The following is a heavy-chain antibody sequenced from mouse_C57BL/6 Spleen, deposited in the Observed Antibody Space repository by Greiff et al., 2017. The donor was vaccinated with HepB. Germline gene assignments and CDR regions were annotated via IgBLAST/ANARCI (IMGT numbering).Heavy chain of an antibody. CDR2: MYPGDGDT. D-gene: IGHD2-4*01. Sequence: VQLQQSGAELVKPGAAVKISCKAAGYAGSSYWINWVKQRRGRGLGWIGQMYPGDGDTNYNGKFKGKATLTADKSSRTDYMQLSSLTSGDSAVYFCARTVDYVEALFAYWGRATLVTVSA. J-gene: IGHJ3*01. CDR1: GYAGSSYW. V-gene: IGHV1-80*01. CDR3: ARTVDYVEALFAY.